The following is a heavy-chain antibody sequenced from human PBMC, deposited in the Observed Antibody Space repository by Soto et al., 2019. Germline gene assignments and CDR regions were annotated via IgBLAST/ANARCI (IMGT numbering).Heavy chain of an antibody. D-gene: IGHD6-19*01. CDR2: TSAYMVT. CDR3: ARDSSGRAIFDS. J-gene: IGHJ4*02. CDR1: GYTFTSYG. Sequence: QVPLVQSGGEVKKPGASVKVSCRASGYTFTSYGISWVRQAPGQGLEWLGWTSAYMVTNYAQKSQGRITMTTDTSTRTAYMELRSLRFDDTAVYYCARDSSGRAIFDSWGQGTLVTVSS. V-gene: IGHV1-18*01.